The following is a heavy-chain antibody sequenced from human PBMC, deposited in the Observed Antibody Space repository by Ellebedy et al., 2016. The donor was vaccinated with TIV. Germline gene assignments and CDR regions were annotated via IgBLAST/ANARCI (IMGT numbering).Heavy chain of an antibody. J-gene: IGHJ6*02. V-gene: IGHV1-3*01. Sequence: AASVKVSCKASGYTFTSYAMHWVRQAPGQRLEWMGWINADNGNTKYSQKFQGRVTITRDTSASTAYMELSSLRSEDTAVYYCSRRKVFGVVTYVYYYYGMDVWGQGTTVTVSS. D-gene: IGHD3-3*01. CDR1: GYTFTSYA. CDR2: INADNGNT. CDR3: SRRKVFGVVTYVYYYYGMDV.